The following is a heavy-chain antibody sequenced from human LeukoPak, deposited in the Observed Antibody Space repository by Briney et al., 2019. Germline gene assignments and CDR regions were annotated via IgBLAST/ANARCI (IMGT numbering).Heavy chain of an antibody. CDR2: INHSGST. V-gene: IGHV4-34*01. CDR3: ARGQRYGRWFDP. D-gene: IGHD3-10*01. Sequence: SETLSLTCAVYGGSFSGYYWSWIRQPPGKGLEWIGEINHSGSTNYNPSLKSRVTISEDTSKNQFSLKLSSVTAADTAVYYCARGQRYGRWFDPWGQGTLVTVSS. CDR1: GGSFSGYY. J-gene: IGHJ5*02.